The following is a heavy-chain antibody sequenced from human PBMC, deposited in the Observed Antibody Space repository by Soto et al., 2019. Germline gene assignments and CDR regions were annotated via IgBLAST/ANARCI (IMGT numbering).Heavy chain of an antibody. J-gene: IGHJ6*02. V-gene: IGHV5-51*01. CDR3: AASISYYDMDV. Sequence: PGESLKISCQGFGYSFSNYWIGWVRQMPGKGPEWMGIIYPGDSDTKYNPSFQGQVTISADKSITTTYLQWSSLKASDTAIYYCAASISYYDMDVWGQGTPVTVSS. CDR2: IYPGDSDT. CDR1: GYSFSNYW.